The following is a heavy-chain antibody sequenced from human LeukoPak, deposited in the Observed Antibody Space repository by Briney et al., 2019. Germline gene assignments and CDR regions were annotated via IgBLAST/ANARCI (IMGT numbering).Heavy chain of an antibody. J-gene: IGHJ6*02. CDR2: INSDGSST. D-gene: IGHD3-10*01. V-gene: IGHV3-74*01. CDR1: GFTFSRYW. CDR3: ARDPDYYGSGSYYNGPYYYYGMDV. Sequence: PGGSLRLSCAASGFTFSRYWMNWVRQAPGKGLVWVSRINSDGSSTNYADSVKGRFTISRDNAKNTLYLQMNSLRAEDTAVYYCARDPDYYGSGSYYNGPYYYYGMDVWGQGTTVTVSS.